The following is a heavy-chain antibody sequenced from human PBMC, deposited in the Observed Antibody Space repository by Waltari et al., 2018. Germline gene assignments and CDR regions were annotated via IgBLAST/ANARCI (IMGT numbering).Heavy chain of an antibody. CDR3: ARVAVAGTPHYGMYV. V-gene: IGHV3-21*04. Sequence: EVQLVESGGGLDKPGGSLRLSCAASGFTFSSYSMNWVSQAPGKGLAWCSSIMSSISYIYYADSVKGRFTISRDNSKNSLYLQLNSLRSEDTAVYYCARVAVAGTPHYGMYVWGQGTTVTVSS. CDR2: IMSSISYI. D-gene: IGHD6-19*01. CDR1: GFTFSSYS. J-gene: IGHJ6*02.